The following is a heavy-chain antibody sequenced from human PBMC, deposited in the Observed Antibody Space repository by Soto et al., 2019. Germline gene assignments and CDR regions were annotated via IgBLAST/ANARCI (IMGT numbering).Heavy chain of an antibody. CDR1: GFTFSSYA. D-gene: IGHD3-16*01. V-gene: IGHV3-23*01. J-gene: IGHJ6*03. Sequence: EVQLLESGGGLVQPGGSLRLSCAASGFTFSSYAMSWVRQAPGKGLEWVSAISGSGGSTYYADSVKGRFTISRDNSKNTLYLQVNSLRAEDTAVYYCAKGPLGYYYYYMDVWGKGTTVTVSS. CDR2: ISGSGGST. CDR3: AKGPLGYYYYYMDV.